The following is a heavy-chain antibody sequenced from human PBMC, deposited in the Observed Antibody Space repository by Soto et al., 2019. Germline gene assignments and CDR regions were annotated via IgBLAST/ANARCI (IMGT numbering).Heavy chain of an antibody. V-gene: IGHV4-30-4*08. CDR1: GGSISSGGYY. Sequence: SETLSLTCTVSGGSISSGGYYWSWIRQHPGKGLEWIGYIYYSGSTYYNPSLKSRVTISVDTSKNQFSLKLSSVTAADTAVYYCARDSRGSGSYYYYYYYGMDVWGQGTTVTVSS. J-gene: IGHJ6*02. CDR2: IYYSGST. CDR3: ARDSRGSGSYYYYYYYGMDV. D-gene: IGHD3-10*01.